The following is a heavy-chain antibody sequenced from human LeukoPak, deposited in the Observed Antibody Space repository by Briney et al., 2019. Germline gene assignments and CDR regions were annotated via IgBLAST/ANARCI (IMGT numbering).Heavy chain of an antibody. CDR2: INPNINGT. CDR3: ARERTPGSGYGVDY. V-gene: IGHV1-2*02. CDR1: GYTFTGYY. J-gene: IGHJ4*02. D-gene: IGHD6-25*01. Sequence: GASVKLSCKASGYTFTGYYIHWVRQAPGQGLEWMGWINPNINGTNYAQKFQGRVTMAGDRSISTAYMELSRLRSDDTAVYYCARERTPGSGYGVDYWGQGTVVTVSS.